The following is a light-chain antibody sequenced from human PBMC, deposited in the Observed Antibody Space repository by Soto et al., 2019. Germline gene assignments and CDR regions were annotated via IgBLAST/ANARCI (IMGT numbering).Light chain of an antibody. Sequence: SYELTQPPSVSVSPGQTASITCSGEKLGRKYTSWYQQKSGQSPVLVIYEDTKRPSGIPEQFSGSNSGTTATLTISGTQAVEGADYCCQALEGSTAVFGGGTKVPVL. V-gene: IGLV3-1*01. J-gene: IGLJ2*01. CDR2: EDT. CDR3: QALEGSTAV. CDR1: KLGRKY.